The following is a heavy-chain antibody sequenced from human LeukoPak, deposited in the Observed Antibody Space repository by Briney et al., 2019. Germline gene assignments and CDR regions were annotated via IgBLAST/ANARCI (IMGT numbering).Heavy chain of an antibody. V-gene: IGHV1-3*01. CDR2: INAGNGNT. D-gene: IGHD7-27*01. J-gene: IGHJ4*02. Sequence: ASVKVSCKASGYTFTGYAIQWVRQAPGQSFEWMGWINAGNGNTKYSQKFQGRVTITRDTSANTVYMELSSLRSEDTAVYYCARGPLGRNGDYFDYWGQGTLVTVSS. CDR3: ARGPLGRNGDYFDY. CDR1: GYTFTGYA.